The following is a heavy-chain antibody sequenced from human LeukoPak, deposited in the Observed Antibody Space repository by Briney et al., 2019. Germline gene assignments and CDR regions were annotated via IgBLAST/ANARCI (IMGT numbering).Heavy chain of an antibody. J-gene: IGHJ6*02. CDR1: GFTFSSYA. D-gene: IGHD3-16*01. CDR3: ARFGVNYDMDV. V-gene: IGHV4-59*13. Sequence: GSLRLSCAASGFTFSSYAMSWIRQPPGKGLEWIGQIYYTGSADYNPSLKSRITISVDTSKNQISLMVRSVTAADTAVYHCARFGVNYDMDVWGQGTTVTVSS. CDR2: IYYTGSA.